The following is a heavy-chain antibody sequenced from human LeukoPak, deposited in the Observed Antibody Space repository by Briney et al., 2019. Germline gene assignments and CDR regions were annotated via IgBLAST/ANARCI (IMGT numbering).Heavy chain of an antibody. CDR2: INPNSGGT. V-gene: IGHV1-2*06. J-gene: IGHJ3*02. D-gene: IGHD3-9*01. CDR1: GYTFTGYY. CDR3: ASPGLRYFDWLLLGDDAFDI. Sequence: ASVKVSCKASGYTFTGYYIHWVRQAPGQGLEWMGRINPNSGGTNYAQKFQGRVTMTRDTSISTAYMELSRLRSDDTAVYYCASPGLRYFDWLLLGDDAFDIWGQGTMVTVSS.